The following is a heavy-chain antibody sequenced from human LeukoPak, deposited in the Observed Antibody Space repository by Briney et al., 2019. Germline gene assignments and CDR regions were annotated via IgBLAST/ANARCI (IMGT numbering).Heavy chain of an antibody. V-gene: IGHV1-2*02. CDR3: ARDTLGFGELLFYYGMDV. J-gene: IGHJ6*02. Sequence: GASVKVSCKASGYTFTGYYMHWVRQAPGQGLEWMGWISPNSGGTNYAQKFQGRVTMTRDTSISTAYMELSRLRSDDTAVYYCARDTLGFGELLFYYGMDVWAKGPRSPSP. CDR1: GYTFTGYY. D-gene: IGHD3-10*01. CDR2: ISPNSGGT.